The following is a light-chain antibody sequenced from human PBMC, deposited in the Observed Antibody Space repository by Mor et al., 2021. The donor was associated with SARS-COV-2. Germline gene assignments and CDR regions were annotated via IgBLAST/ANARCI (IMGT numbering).Light chain of an antibody. Sequence: SGYQQLPGTAPKLLIYDNDKRPSGIPDRFSGSKSGTSATLDITGLQTEDEADYYCGTWDSSHVIFGGGTKLTVV. CDR3: GTWDSSHVI. V-gene: IGLV1-51*01. CDR2: DND. J-gene: IGLJ2*01.